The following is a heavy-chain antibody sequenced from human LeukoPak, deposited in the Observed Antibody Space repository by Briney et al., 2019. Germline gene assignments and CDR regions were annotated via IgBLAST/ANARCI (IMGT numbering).Heavy chain of an antibody. V-gene: IGHV4-59*11. CDR1: GGSISSHY. D-gene: IGHD2-15*01. CDR2: ISNSGST. Sequence: SETLSLTCTVSGGSISSHYWTWIRQSPVKGLEWIGDISNSGSTSYNPSLKSRVTISIDTSKNQFSLKLSSVTAADTAVYYCGRDALVGYFSYYYMDVWGKGTTVTVPS. J-gene: IGHJ6*03. CDR3: GRDALVGYFSYYYMDV.